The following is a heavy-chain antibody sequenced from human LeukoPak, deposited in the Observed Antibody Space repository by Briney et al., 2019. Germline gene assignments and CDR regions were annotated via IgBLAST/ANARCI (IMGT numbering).Heavy chain of an antibody. CDR3: AKGGVTNTRGYFDY. J-gene: IGHJ4*02. Sequence: GGSLRLSCAASGFTVSSNYMSWVRQAPGKGLEWVSVIYSGGSTYYADSVKGRFTISRDNSKNTLYVQMSSLRAEDTAVYYCAKGGVTNTRGYFDYRGQGTLVTVSS. V-gene: IGHV3-53*01. D-gene: IGHD2-2*01. CDR1: GFTVSSNY. CDR2: IYSGGST.